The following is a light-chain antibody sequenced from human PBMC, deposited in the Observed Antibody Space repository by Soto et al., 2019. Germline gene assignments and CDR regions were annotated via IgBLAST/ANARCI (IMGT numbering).Light chain of an antibody. CDR2: DVT. Sequence: QSVLTQPRSVSGSPGQSVTISCTGTSSDVGGYDFVSWFQQYPGKAPKLIIYDVTKGPPGVPDRFSGSKSGNTASLTISGLQTDDEADYYCCSYAGSYTHVFGTGTKVTVL. V-gene: IGLV2-11*01. J-gene: IGLJ1*01. CDR3: CSYAGSYTHV. CDR1: SSDVGGYDF.